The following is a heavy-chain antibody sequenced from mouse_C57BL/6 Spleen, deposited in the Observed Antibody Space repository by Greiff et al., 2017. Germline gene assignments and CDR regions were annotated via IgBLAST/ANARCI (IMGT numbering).Heavy chain of an antibody. Sequence: EVKLQESGPELVKPGASVKMSCKASGYTFTDYNMHWVKQSPGKSLEWIGYINPNNGGTSYNQKFKGKATLTVNKSSSTAYMALRSLTSEDSAIYYCARGDASWYFDVWGTGTTVTVSS. CDR2: INPNNGGT. D-gene: IGHD3-3*01. CDR1: GYTFTDYN. CDR3: ARGDASWYFDV. V-gene: IGHV1-22*01. J-gene: IGHJ1*03.